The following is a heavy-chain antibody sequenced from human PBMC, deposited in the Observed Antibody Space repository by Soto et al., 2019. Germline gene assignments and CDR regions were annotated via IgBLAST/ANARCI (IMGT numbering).Heavy chain of an antibody. J-gene: IGHJ4*02. Sequence: ASVKVSCKASGYTFTSYGISWVRQAPGQGLEWMGWISAYNGNTNYAQKLQGRVTMTTDTSTSTAYMELRSLRSDDTAVYYCARVAYDLLGGPGYRYGLYYFDYWGQGTLVTVSS. V-gene: IGHV1-18*01. CDR2: ISAYNGNT. CDR1: GYTFTSYG. D-gene: IGHD5-18*01. CDR3: ARVAYDLLGGPGYRYGLYYFDY.